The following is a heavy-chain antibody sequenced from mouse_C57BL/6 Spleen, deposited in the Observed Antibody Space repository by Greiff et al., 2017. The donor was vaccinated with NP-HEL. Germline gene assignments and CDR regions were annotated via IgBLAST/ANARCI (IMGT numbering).Heavy chain of an antibody. CDR1: GFTFSSYA. Sequence: EVKLVESGGGLVKPGGSLKLSCAASGFTFSSYAMSWVRQTPEQRLEWVATISDGGSYTYYPDNVKGRFTISRDNAKNNLYLQMSHLKSEDTAMYYCAREDYGNWFAYWGQGTLVTVSA. D-gene: IGHD2-1*01. J-gene: IGHJ3*01. CDR2: ISDGGSYT. V-gene: IGHV5-4*01. CDR3: AREDYGNWFAY.